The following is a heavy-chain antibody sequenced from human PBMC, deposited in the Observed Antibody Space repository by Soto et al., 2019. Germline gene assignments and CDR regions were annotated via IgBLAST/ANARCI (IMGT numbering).Heavy chain of an antibody. D-gene: IGHD2-2*03. J-gene: IGHJ4*02. CDR1: GFTFSSYS. CDR2: ISSSSSYI. CDR3: ARGPVDIGELDY. V-gene: IGHV3-21*01. Sequence: GGSLRLSCAASGFTFSSYSMNWVRQAPGKGLEWVSSISSSSSYIYYADSVKGRFTISRDNAKNSLYLQMNSLRAEDTAVYYCARGPVDIGELDYWGQGTLVTVSS.